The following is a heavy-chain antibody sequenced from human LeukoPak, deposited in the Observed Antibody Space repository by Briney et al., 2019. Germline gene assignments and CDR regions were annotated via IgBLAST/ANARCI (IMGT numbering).Heavy chain of an antibody. D-gene: IGHD5-24*01. J-gene: IGHJ6*02. CDR3: ASAYKNGMDV. CDR2: INPNSGGT. Sequence: ASVKVSCKASGYTFTGYYMHWVRQAPGQGLEWMGRINPNSGGTNYAQKFQGRATLTRATSTSTVYMELSSLRSEDTAVYYCASAYKNGMDVWGQGTTVIVSS. CDR1: GYTFTGYY. V-gene: IGHV1-2*06.